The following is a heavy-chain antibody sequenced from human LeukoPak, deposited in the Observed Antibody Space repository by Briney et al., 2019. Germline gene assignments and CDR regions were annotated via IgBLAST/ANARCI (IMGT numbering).Heavy chain of an antibody. D-gene: IGHD6-13*01. V-gene: IGHV4-39*07. CDR2: VCYSGTT. CDR1: GDSISLSFYY. Sequence: PSETLSLTCSVSGDSISLSFYYCGWIHQPPGKALEWIGSVCYSGTTSYNPSLKSRVTISVDTSKNQFYLKLSSVTAADTAVYYCASWAEAATGFNGPFDYWGQGTLVTASS. J-gene: IGHJ4*02. CDR3: ASWAEAATGFNGPFDY.